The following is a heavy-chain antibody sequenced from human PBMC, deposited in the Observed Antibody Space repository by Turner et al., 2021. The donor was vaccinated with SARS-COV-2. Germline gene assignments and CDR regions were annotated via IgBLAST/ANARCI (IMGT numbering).Heavy chain of an antibody. CDR2: ISSSSSFI. CDR1: GFTFSSYS. Sequence: EVQLVESGGGLVKPGGSLRLSCAASGFTFSSYSMNWVRQAPGKGLEWVSSISSSSSFIYYADTVKGRFTISRDNAKNSLYLQMNSLRAEDTAVYYCARWAYYYSSGYYPSHFDYWGQGTLVTVSS. D-gene: IGHD3-22*01. J-gene: IGHJ4*02. CDR3: ARWAYYYSSGYYPSHFDY. V-gene: IGHV3-21*01.